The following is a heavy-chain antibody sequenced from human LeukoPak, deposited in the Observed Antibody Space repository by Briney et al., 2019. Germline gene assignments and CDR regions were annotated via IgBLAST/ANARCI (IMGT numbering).Heavy chain of an antibody. CDR2: IYHSGTT. V-gene: IGHV4-61*08. J-gene: IGHJ4*02. D-gene: IGHD1-26*01. CDR3: ARNIVGPRQVDY. CDR1: GGSISCGDYY. Sequence: SQTLSLTCTVSGGSISCGDYYWSWIRQPPGRGLEWIGYIYHSGTTNYNPSLKSRVTISVGTSKSQFSLKLSSVTAADTAIYYCARNIVGPRQVDYWGQGTLVTVSS.